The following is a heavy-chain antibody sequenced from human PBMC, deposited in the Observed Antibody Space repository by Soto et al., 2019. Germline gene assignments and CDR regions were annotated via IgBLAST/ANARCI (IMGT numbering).Heavy chain of an antibody. D-gene: IGHD6-6*01. CDR3: ARQIGSSTGHFDN. J-gene: IGHJ4*02. CDR1: GFTFSRYS. V-gene: IGHV3-21*01. Sequence: EVQLVESGGGLVKPGGSLRLSCAASGFTFSRYSMNLVRQAPGKGLEWVSSISSRSSYIYYADSVMGRFTISRDNAQNSLYLQMNSVRAEETAVYYCARQIGSSTGHFDNWGQGHLVTVSS. CDR2: ISSRSSYI.